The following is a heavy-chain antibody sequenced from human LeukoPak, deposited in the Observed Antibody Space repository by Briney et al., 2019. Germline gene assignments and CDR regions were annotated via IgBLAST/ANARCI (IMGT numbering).Heavy chain of an antibody. J-gene: IGHJ4*02. CDR3: AKVGDKIVVVPAAPHDY. CDR1: GFTFSSYG. D-gene: IGHD2-2*01. CDR2: IRYDGSNK. V-gene: IGHV3-30*02. Sequence: PGRSLRLSCAASGFTFSSYGMRWVRQAPGKGLEWVAFIRYDGSNKYYADSVKGRFTISRDNSKNTLYLQMNSLRAEDTAVYYCAKVGDKIVVVPAAPHDYWGQGTLVTVSS.